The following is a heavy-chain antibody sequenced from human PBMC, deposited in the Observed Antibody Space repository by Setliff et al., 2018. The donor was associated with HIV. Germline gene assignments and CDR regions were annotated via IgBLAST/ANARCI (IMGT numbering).Heavy chain of an antibody. CDR3: ARVRYCSGGSCYGGEYWFDP. CDR1: GFTFITYG. Sequence: GGSLRLSCAASGFTFITYGMHWVRRPPGKGLEWVAFIRYDGSNKYSADSVKGRFTISRDNSKNTLFLQMNSLRSEDTAVYYCARVRYCSGGSCYGGEYWFDPWGQGTLVTVSS. J-gene: IGHJ5*02. V-gene: IGHV3-30*02. CDR2: IRYDGSNK. D-gene: IGHD2-15*01.